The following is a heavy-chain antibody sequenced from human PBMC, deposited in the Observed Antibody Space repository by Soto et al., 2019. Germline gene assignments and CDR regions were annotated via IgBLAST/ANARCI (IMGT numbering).Heavy chain of an antibody. CDR1: GGSISSSSYY. J-gene: IGHJ6*02. V-gene: IGHV4-39*01. Sequence: SETLSLTCTVSGGSISSSSYYWGWIRQPPGKGLEWIGSIYYSGSTYYNPSLKSRVTISVDTSKNQFSLKLSSVTAADTAVYYCARLKQQMVRLYYYYGMDVWGPGTTVTVSS. CDR3: ARLKQQMVRLYYYYGMDV. CDR2: IYYSGST. D-gene: IGHD6-13*01.